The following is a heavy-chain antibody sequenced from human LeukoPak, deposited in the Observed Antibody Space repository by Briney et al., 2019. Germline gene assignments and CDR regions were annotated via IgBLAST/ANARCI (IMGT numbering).Heavy chain of an antibody. V-gene: IGHV3-74*01. D-gene: IGHD2-2*02. CDR2: INSDGRST. CDR1: GFTFSSNW. CDR3: ARVPVVPAAIWQDASRYYFDY. J-gene: IGHJ4*02. Sequence: PGGSLRLSCAASGFTFSSNWMHWVRQAPGKGLVWVSRINSDGRSTSYADSVKGPFTISRDNAKNTLYLQMNSLRAEDTAVYYCARVPVVPAAIWQDASRYYFDYWGQGTLVTVSS.